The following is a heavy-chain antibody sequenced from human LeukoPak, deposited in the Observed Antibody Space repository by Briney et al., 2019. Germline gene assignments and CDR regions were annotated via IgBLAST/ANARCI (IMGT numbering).Heavy chain of an antibody. J-gene: IGHJ3*02. CDR2: ISPSGDIT. V-gene: IGHV3-23*01. CDR3: AKAVDLATISVDI. CDR1: GFTFSNHG. D-gene: IGHD5-24*01. Sequence: GGTLRLSCAASGFTFSNHGMNWVRQAPGKGLEWVSGISPSGDITYYADSVKGRFTISRDNSKNTLYLVMNSLRVDDTAVYYCAKAVDLATISVDIWGQGTMVTVSS.